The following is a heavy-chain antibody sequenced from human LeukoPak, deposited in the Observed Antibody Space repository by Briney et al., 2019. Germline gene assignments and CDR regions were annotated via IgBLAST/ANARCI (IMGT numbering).Heavy chain of an antibody. D-gene: IGHD6-19*01. J-gene: IGHJ4*02. CDR1: GFTFSSYT. Sequence: GGSLRLSCAASGFTFSSYTMNWVRQAPGKGLEWVSFISTSSSYIYYADSVKGRFTISRDNARNSLYLQMNSLRPEDTAVYYCASQTTRRLPIAVADYFDYWGQGTLVTVSS. CDR3: ASQTTRRLPIAVADYFDY. V-gene: IGHV3-21*01. CDR2: ISTSSSYI.